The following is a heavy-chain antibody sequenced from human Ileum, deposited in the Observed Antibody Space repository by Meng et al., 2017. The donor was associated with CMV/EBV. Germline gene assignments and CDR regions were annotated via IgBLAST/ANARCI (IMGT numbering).Heavy chain of an antibody. CDR1: GDSISGSDDDY. J-gene: IGHJ4*02. CDR3: ATGTIFFIY. V-gene: IGHV4-39*07. CDR2: IHYTGKT. D-gene: IGHD3-3*01. Sequence: ESLKISCSVSGDSISGSDDDYWSWIRQPPGKGLEWIGNIHYTGKTYYNPSLKSRVTVSVDTSKNHFSLSLTSVTAADTAVYYCATGTIFFIYWGQGRLVTVSS.